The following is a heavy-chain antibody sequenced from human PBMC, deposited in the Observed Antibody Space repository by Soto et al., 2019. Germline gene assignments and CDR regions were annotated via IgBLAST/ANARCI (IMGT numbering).Heavy chain of an antibody. J-gene: IGHJ6*02. CDR3: ASRRRGHYYGSGSYYARWYYYYHGMDV. Sequence: TSETLSLPCAVYGGSFSGYYWSWIRQPPGKGLEWIGEINHSGSRNYNTALKSRVTISVDTAKNQFSLKLSSVTAADTAVYYCASRRRGHYYGSGSYYARWYYYYHGMDVGGQGTTVTVSS. D-gene: IGHD3-10*01. CDR1: GGSFSGYY. V-gene: IGHV4-34*01. CDR2: INHSGSR.